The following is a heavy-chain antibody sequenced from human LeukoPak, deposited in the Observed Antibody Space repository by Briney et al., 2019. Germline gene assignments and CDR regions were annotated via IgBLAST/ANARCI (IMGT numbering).Heavy chain of an antibody. CDR2: ISVSGGST. J-gene: IGHJ4*02. V-gene: IGHV3-23*01. Sequence: GGSLRLSCAASGFAFSSYGMSWVRQAPGKGLEWASDISVSGGSTYYADSVKGRFTISRDNSKNTLYLQMNSLRAEDTAVYYCARKAGYYYGSGDYWGQGTLVTVSS. CDR3: ARKAGYYYGSGDY. D-gene: IGHD3-10*01. CDR1: GFAFSSYG.